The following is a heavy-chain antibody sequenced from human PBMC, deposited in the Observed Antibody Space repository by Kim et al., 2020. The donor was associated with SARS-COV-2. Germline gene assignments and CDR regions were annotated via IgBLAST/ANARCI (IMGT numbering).Heavy chain of an antibody. CDR1: GFTFTGYA. J-gene: IGHJ4*02. Sequence: GGSLRLSCTTSGFTFTGYAMSWVRQAPGKGLEWVSSIDGSDGTTYYVYSVKGRFTISRDNSKNTLYLQMNSLRADDTAVYYCMKGGWGWIWDHWGPGT. D-gene: IGHD5-12*01. V-gene: IGHV3-23*01. CDR3: MKGGWGWIWDH. CDR2: IDGSDGTT.